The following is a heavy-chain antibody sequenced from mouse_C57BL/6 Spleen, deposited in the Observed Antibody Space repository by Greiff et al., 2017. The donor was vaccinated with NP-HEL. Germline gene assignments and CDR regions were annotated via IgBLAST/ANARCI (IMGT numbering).Heavy chain of an antibody. J-gene: IGHJ4*01. D-gene: IGHD1-1*01. CDR3: ARGGFYYGSSCAMDY. V-gene: IGHV1-63*01. CDR1: GYTFTNYW. Sequence: VQLQQSGAELVRPGTSVKMSCKASGYTFTNYWIGWAKQRPGHGLEWIGDIYPGGGYTNYNEKFKGKATLTADKSSSTAYMQFSSLTSEDSAIYYCARGGFYYGSSCAMDYWGQGTSVTVSS. CDR2: IYPGGGYT.